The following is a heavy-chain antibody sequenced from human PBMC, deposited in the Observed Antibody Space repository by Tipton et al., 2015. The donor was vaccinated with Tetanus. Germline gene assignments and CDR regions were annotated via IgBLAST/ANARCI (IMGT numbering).Heavy chain of an antibody. D-gene: IGHD2-15*01. CDR2: ISSTSTYI. CDR1: GFTLSRFG. CDR3: ASGGSLDY. J-gene: IGHJ4*02. Sequence: SLRLSCEVSGFTLSRFGMNWVRQAPGKGLEWISSISSTSTYIYYANSVKGRFTISRDNAKSSLFLQMNSLRAEDTAIYYCASGGSLDYWGQGTLVTVSS. V-gene: IGHV3-21*01.